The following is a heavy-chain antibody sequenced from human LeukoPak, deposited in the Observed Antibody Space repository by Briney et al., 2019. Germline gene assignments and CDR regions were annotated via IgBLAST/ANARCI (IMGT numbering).Heavy chain of an antibody. V-gene: IGHV3-9*01. D-gene: IGHD3-3*01. CDR1: GFTFEDYA. CDR3: AKGLASAGVVIIPHCFDY. CDR2: IYWNSGRI. Sequence: GGSLRLSCAASGFTFEDYAMHWVRQAPGKGPEWVSGIYWNSGRIGYADSVKGRFTISRDNAKKSLYLEMNSLRTEDTAVYYCAKGLASAGVVIIPHCFDYWGQGTLVTVSS. J-gene: IGHJ4*02.